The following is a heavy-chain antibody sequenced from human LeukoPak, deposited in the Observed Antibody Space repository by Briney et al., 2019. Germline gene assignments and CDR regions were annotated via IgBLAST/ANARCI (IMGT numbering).Heavy chain of an antibody. J-gene: IGHJ5*02. CDR1: GYTFTSYY. CDR2: INPSGGST. CDR3: AREGKGYYDSSGYRA. V-gene: IGHV1-46*01. Sequence: ASVKVSCTASGYTFTSYYMHWVRQAPGQGLEWMGIINPSGGSTSYAQKFQGRVTMTRDTSTSTVYMELSSLRSEDTAVYYCAREGKGYYDSSGYRAWGQGTLVTVSS. D-gene: IGHD3-22*01.